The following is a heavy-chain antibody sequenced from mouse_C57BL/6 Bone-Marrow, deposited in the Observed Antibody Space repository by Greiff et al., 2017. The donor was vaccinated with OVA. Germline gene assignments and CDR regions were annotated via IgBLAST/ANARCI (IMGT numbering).Heavy chain of an antibody. CDR1: GFSLTSYG. CDR2: IWGVGST. Sequence: VQLQESGPGLVAPSQSLSITCTVSGFSLTSYGVDWVRQSPGKGLEWLGVIWGVGSTNYNSALKSRLSISKDNSKSQVFLKKNSLQTDDTAMYYCASDRLGGLAYWGQGTLVTVSA. D-gene: IGHD3-3*01. V-gene: IGHV2-6*01. J-gene: IGHJ3*01. CDR3: ASDRLGGLAY.